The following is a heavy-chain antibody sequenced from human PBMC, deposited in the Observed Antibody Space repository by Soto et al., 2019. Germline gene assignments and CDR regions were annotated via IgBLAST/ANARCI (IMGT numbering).Heavy chain of an antibody. J-gene: IGHJ5*02. Sequence: SETLSLTCTVSGGSISSYYWSWIRQPPGKGLEWIGYIYYSGSTNYNPSLKSRVTISVDTSKNQFSLKLSSVTAADTAVYYCARRDPYSNYWFDPWGQGTLVTVSS. D-gene: IGHD4-4*01. V-gene: IGHV4-59*01. CDR3: ARRDPYSNYWFDP. CDR1: GGSISSYY. CDR2: IYYSGST.